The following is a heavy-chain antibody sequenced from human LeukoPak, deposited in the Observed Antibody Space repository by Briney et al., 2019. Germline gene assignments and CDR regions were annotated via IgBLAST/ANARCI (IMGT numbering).Heavy chain of an antibody. D-gene: IGHD6-19*01. CDR1: GGSISSYY. Sequence: SETLSLTCTVSGGSISSYYWSWIRQPPGKGLEWIGEINHSGSTNYNPSLKSRVTISVDTSKNQFSLKLSSVTAADTAVYYCAGPSSGWYPYWGQGTLVTVSS. V-gene: IGHV4-34*01. CDR3: AGPSSGWYPY. CDR2: INHSGST. J-gene: IGHJ4*02.